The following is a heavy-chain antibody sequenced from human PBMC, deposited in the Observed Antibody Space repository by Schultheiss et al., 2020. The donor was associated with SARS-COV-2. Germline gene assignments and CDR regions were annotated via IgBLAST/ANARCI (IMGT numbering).Heavy chain of an antibody. CDR2: IYSGGST. J-gene: IGHJ3*01. Sequence: GGSLRLSCAASGFTVSSNYMSWVRQAPGKGLEWVSVIYSGGSTYYADSVKGRFTISRDNSQNLLYLQLNNLRAEDTAVYYCAKTQTFYADSRGGAFHVWGQGTMVTVSS. D-gene: IGHD4-17*01. CDR3: AKTQTFYADSRGGAFHV. V-gene: IGHV3-53*01. CDR1: GFTVSSNY.